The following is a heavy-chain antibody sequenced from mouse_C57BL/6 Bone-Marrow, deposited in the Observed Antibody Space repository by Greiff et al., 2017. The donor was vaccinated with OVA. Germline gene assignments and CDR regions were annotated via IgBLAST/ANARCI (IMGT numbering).Heavy chain of an antibody. J-gene: IGHJ2*01. CDR3: ARCYYGSSYYFDY. D-gene: IGHD1-1*01. V-gene: IGHV1-85*01. CDR1: GYTLTSYD. Sequence: VQLQQSGPELVKPGASVKLSCKASGYTLTSYDINWVKQRPGQGLEWIGWIYPRDGSTKYNEKFKGKATLTVDTSSSTAYMEIHSLTSEDSAVYFCARCYYGSSYYFDYWGQGTTLTVSS. CDR2: IYPRDGST.